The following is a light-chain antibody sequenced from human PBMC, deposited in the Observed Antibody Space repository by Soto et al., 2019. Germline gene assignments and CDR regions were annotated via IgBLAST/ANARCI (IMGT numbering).Light chain of an antibody. CDR1: QSVNSN. CDR2: GIS. J-gene: IGKJ1*01. Sequence: EIVLPQSPATLSVSPGERATLSCRASQSVNSNYLAWYQQKPGQAPRLLIYGISKRATDIPDRFIGSGSGTEFTLTISSLQPEDFATYYCQQYNTFSTFGQGTKVDIK. V-gene: IGKV3D-15*01. CDR3: QQYNTFST.